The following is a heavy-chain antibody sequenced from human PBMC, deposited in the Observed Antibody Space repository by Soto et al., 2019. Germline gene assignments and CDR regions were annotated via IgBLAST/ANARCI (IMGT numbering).Heavy chain of an antibody. V-gene: IGHV4-30-4*01. Sequence: SETLSLTCTVSGGSISSGDYYWSWIRQPPGKGLEWIGYIYYSGSTYYNPSLKSRVTISVDTSKNQFSLKLSSVTAADTAVYYCARGRDDILTGYSWFDPWGHGTLVTVSS. J-gene: IGHJ5*02. CDR1: GGSISSGDYY. CDR2: IYYSGST. D-gene: IGHD3-9*01. CDR3: ARGRDDILTGYSWFDP.